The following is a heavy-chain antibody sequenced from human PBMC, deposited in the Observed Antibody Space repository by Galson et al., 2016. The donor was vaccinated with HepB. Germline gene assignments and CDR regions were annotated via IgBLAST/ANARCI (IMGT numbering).Heavy chain of an antibody. D-gene: IGHD6-13*01. CDR1: GGSMRSYY. Sequence: SETLSLTCTVSGGSMRSYYWSWIRQPPGKGLEWIGYIYYNGNTNYNTPLKSRVTISVDTSKNQFSLKLRSVTAADTAMYYCARASSLAAAGRAYYYGMDVWGRGTTVTVS. V-gene: IGHV4-59*01. CDR2: IYYNGNT. CDR3: ARASSLAAAGRAYYYGMDV. J-gene: IGHJ6*02.